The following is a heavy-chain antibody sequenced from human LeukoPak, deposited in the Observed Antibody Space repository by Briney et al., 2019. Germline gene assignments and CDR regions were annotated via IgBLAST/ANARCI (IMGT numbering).Heavy chain of an antibody. CDR1: GGTFSSYA. J-gene: IGHJ4*02. Sequence: GASVKVSCKASGGTFSSYAISWVRQAPGQGLEWMGRIIPIFGTANYAQKFQGRVTITADKSTSTAYMELSSLRSEDTAVYYCASGTCYILTFDYWGQGTLVSVSS. V-gene: IGHV1-69*06. CDR3: ASGTCYILTFDY. CDR2: IIPIFGTA. D-gene: IGHD2-15*01.